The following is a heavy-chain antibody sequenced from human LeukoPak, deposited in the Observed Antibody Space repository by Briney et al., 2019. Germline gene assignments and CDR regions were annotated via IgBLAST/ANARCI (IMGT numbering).Heavy chain of an antibody. V-gene: IGHV4-34*01. J-gene: IGHJ4*02. CDR3: ARENLYSSGWWFDY. Sequence: SETLSLTCAVYGGSFSGYYWSWIRQPPGKGLEWIGEINHSGSTNYNPSLKSRVTISVDTSKNQFSLKLSSVTAADTAVYYCARENLYSSGWWFDYWGQGTLVTVSS. D-gene: IGHD6-19*01. CDR1: GGSFSGYY. CDR2: INHSGST.